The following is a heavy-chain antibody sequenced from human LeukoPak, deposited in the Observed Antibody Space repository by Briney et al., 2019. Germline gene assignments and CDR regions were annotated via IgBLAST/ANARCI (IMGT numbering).Heavy chain of an antibody. J-gene: IGHJ4*02. V-gene: IGHV4-30-4*01. D-gene: IGHD3-10*01. Sequence: SQTLSLTCTVSGGSISSGDYYWSWIRQPPGKGLEWIGYIYYSGSTYYNPSLKSRVTISVDTSKNQFSLKLSSVTAADTAVYYCARGQGGDYYGSGRPIDYWGQGTLVTVSS. CDR1: GGSISSGDYY. CDR3: ARGQGGDYYGSGRPIDY. CDR2: IYYSGST.